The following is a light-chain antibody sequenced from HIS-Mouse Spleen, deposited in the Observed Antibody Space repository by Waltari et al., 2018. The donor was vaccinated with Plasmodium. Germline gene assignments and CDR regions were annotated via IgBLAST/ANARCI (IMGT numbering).Light chain of an antibody. J-gene: IGLJ2*01. Sequence: SYELTQPPSVSVSPGQPASITCSGDALPKQYAYWYQQKPGQAPVLVIYNDSERPSGIPERFSGSSSGTTVTLTISGVQAEDEADYYCQSADSSGTYQVFGGGTKLTVL. CDR1: ALPKQY. CDR2: NDS. CDR3: QSADSSGTYQV. V-gene: IGLV3-25*03.